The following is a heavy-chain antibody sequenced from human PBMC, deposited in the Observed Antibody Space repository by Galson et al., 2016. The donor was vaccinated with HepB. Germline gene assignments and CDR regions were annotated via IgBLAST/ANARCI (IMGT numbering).Heavy chain of an antibody. CDR1: GGSFLTYT. CDR3: ARGDIVRGVILNF. D-gene: IGHD3-10*01. V-gene: IGHV1-69*13. J-gene: IGHJ4*02. Sequence: SVKVPCKVSGGSFLTYTITWVRQAPGQGLEWMGGIIPTFGDSVSAQRFQGRLRLTADESTTTAYMELSSLRHEDTAVYYCARGDIVRGVILNFWGQGTLVTVSS. CDR2: IIPTFGDS.